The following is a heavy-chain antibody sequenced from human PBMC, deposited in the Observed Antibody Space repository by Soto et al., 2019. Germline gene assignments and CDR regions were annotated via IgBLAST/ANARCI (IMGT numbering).Heavy chain of an antibody. V-gene: IGHV1-18*01. CDR2: ISAYNGNT. Sequence: GASVKVSCKASGYTFTSYGISWVRQAPGQGLEWMGWISAYNGNTNYAQKLQGRVTMTTDTSTSTAYMELRSLRSDDTAVYYCARSPITMIVVVIDAFDIWGQRTMVTVSS. D-gene: IGHD3-22*01. CDR3: ARSPITMIVVVIDAFDI. J-gene: IGHJ3*02. CDR1: GYTFTSYG.